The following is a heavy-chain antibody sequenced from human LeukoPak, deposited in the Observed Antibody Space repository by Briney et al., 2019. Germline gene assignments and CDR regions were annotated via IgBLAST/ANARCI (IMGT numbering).Heavy chain of an antibody. CDR2: IWYDGSNK. D-gene: IGHD4/OR15-4a*01. CDR1: GFTFSSYG. CDR3: ARGLTLVNPYYYYGMDV. Sequence: GGSLRLSCAASGFTFSSYGMHWVRQAPGKGLEGVAVIWYDGSNKYYADSVKGRFTISRDNSKNTLYLQMNSLRAEDTAVYYCARGLTLVNPYYYYGMDVWGQGTTVTVSS. V-gene: IGHV3-33*01. J-gene: IGHJ6*02.